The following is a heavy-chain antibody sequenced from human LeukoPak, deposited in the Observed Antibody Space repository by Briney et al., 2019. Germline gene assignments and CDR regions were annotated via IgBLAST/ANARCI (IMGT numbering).Heavy chain of an antibody. CDR1: GVTFSSYD. CDR2: ISYDGTNK. D-gene: IGHD3-22*01. V-gene: IGHV3-30-3*01. J-gene: IGHJ4*02. Sequence: GGSLRLSCAASGVTFSSYDMHWVRQAPGKGLEWVAVISYDGTNKDYADSVKGRLTISRDNSKNTLYLQMNSLRPEDTAVYYCVKESTSSGYYYAPDYWGQGTLVTVS. CDR3: VKESTSSGYYYAPDY.